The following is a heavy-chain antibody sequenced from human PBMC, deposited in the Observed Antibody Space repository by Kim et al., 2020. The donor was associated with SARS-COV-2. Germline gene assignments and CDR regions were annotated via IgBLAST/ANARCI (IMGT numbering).Heavy chain of an antibody. CDR3: ARVRFSITIFGVVTRLFDY. J-gene: IGHJ4*02. D-gene: IGHD3-3*01. CDR1: GGSISSGDYY. CDR2: IYYSGSP. V-gene: IGHV4-30-4*01. Sequence: TLSLTCTVSGGSISSGDYYWSWIRQPPGKGLEWIGYIYYSGSPYYNPSLKSRVTISVDTSKNQFSLKLSSVTAADTAVYYCARVRFSITIFGVVTRLFDYWGQGTLVTVSS.